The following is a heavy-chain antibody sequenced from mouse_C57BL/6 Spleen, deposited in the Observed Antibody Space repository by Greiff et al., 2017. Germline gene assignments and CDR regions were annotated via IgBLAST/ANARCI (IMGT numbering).Heavy chain of an antibody. V-gene: IGHV5-17*01. D-gene: IGHD1-2*01. Sequence: EVQRVESGGGLVKPGGSLKLSCAASGFAFSDYGMHWVRQAPEKGLEWVAYISSGSSTIYYADTVKGRFTLTRDNAKNTLFLQMTRLRSEDTAMYYCARLRQYYYAMDYWGQGTSVTVSS. CDR2: ISSGSSTI. J-gene: IGHJ4*01. CDR1: GFAFSDYG. CDR3: ARLRQYYYAMDY.